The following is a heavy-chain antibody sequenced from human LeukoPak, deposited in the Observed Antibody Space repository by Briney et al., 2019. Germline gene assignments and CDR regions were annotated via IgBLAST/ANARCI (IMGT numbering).Heavy chain of an antibody. CDR2: IYYSGST. CDR3: ARILSSDCSSTSCYPDY. Sequence: SETLSLTCTVSGGSISSYYWSWIRQPPGKGLEWIGYIYYSGSTNYNPSLKSRVTISVDASKNQFSLKLNSVTAVDTAVYYCARILSSDCSSTSCYPDYWGQGTLVTVSS. J-gene: IGHJ4*02. D-gene: IGHD2-2*01. CDR1: GGSISSYY. V-gene: IGHV4-59*01.